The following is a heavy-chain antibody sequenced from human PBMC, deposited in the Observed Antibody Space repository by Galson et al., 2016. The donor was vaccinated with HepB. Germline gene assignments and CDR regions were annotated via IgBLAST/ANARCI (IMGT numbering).Heavy chain of an antibody. CDR1: GFTFSSYS. D-gene: IGHD2-2*01. V-gene: IGHV3-21*01. Sequence: SLRLSCAASGFTFSSYSMNWVRQAPGKGLEWVSSISSSSSYIHYADSVKGRFTISRDNAKNSLYLQMNSLRAEDTAVYYCARGSLVASADVWGQGTTVTVSS. CDR3: ARGSLVASADV. CDR2: ISSSSSYI. J-gene: IGHJ6*02.